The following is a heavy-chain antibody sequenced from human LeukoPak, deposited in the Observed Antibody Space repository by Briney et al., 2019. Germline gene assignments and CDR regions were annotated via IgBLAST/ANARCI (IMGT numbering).Heavy chain of an antibody. CDR3: ARGEYYYDSSGYYYGY. Sequence: KSSETLSLTCTVSGGSIGNYYYTWIRQPPGKGLEWIGYIYYSGSTNYNPSLKSRVTISVDTSKNQFSLKLSSVTAADTAVYYCARGEYYYDSSGYYYGYWGQGTLVTVSS. V-gene: IGHV4-59*12. J-gene: IGHJ4*02. CDR1: GGSIGNYY. CDR2: IYYSGST. D-gene: IGHD3-22*01.